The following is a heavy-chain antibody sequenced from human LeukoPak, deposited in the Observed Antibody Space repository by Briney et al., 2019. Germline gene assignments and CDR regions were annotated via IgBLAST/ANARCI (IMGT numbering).Heavy chain of an antibody. Sequence: SVKVSCKASGGTFNNFAICWVRQAPGQGLEWMGGIFPVFGTSTYAQKFQGRVTITADESTRTAHMELSSLRSDDTAVYYCARGPHTSRWYKQDFDIWAQGTMVTVSS. CDR2: IFPVFGTS. V-gene: IGHV1-69*01. D-gene: IGHD6-13*01. J-gene: IGHJ3*02. CDR3: ARGPHTSRWYKQDFDI. CDR1: GGTFNNFA.